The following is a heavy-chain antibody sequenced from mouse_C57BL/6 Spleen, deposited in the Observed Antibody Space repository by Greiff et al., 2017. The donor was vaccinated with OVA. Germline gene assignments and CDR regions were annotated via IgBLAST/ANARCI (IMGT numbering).Heavy chain of an antibody. V-gene: IGHV1-69*01. CDR3: ASRGYFDV. Sequence: VKLQQPGAELVMPGASVKLSCKASGYTFTSYWMHWVKQRPGQGLEWIGEIDPSDSYTNYNQKFKGKSTLTVDKSSSTAYMQLSSLTSEDSAVYYCASRGYFDVWGTGTTVTVSS. CDR1: GYTFTSYW. J-gene: IGHJ1*03. CDR2: IDPSDSYT.